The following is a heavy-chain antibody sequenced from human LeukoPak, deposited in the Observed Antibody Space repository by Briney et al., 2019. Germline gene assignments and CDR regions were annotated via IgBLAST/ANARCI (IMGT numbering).Heavy chain of an antibody. CDR2: IWYDGSNK. CDR3: AKDRRTAVAGTDGMDV. CDR1: GFTFSSYG. V-gene: IGHV3-33*06. Sequence: GGSLRLSCAASGFTFSSYGMHWVRQVPGKGLEGVAVIWYDGSNKYYADSVKGRFTISRDNSKNTLYLQMNSLRAEDTAVYYCAKDRRTAVAGTDGMDVWGQGTTVTVSS. D-gene: IGHD6-19*01. J-gene: IGHJ6*02.